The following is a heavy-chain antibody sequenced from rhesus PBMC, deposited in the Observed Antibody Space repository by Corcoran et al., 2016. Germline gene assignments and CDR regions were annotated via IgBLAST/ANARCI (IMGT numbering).Heavy chain of an antibody. V-gene: IGHV4-122*02. CDR1: GGSISSSYYY. CDR2: ISYTGST. J-gene: IGHJ3*01. Sequence: QVQLQESGPGLVKPSETLSLTCAVSGGSISSSYYYWSWIRQAPGKGREWIGYISYTGSTSYNPSLKSRVTISRDTSKNQFSLKLSSVTAADTAVYYCARDRTGTTGVVNAFDFWGQGLRVTVSS. D-gene: IGHD1-26*01. CDR3: ARDRTGTTGVVNAFDF.